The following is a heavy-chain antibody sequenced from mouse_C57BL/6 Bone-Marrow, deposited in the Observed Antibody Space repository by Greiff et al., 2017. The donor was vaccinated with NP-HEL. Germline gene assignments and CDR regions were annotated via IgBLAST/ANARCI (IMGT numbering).Heavy chain of an antibody. V-gene: IGHV1-5*01. CDR3: TRRITTVVATEEGYFDY. J-gene: IGHJ2*01. D-gene: IGHD1-1*01. CDR2: IYPGNSDT. Sequence: EVQLQQSGTVLARPGASVKMSCKTSGYTFTSYWMHWVKQRPGQGLEWIGAIYPGNSDTSYNQKFKGKAKLTAVTSASTAYMELSSLTNEDSAVYYCTRRITTVVATEEGYFDYWGQGTTLTVSS. CDR1: GYTFTSYW.